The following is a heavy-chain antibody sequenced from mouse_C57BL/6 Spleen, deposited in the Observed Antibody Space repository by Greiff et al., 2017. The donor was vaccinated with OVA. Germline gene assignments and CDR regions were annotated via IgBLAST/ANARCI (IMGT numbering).Heavy chain of an antibody. CDR3: AKERGFYYGSSWYFDV. CDR1: GFSLTSYG. D-gene: IGHD1-1*01. CDR2: IWRGGST. V-gene: IGHV2-5*01. J-gene: IGHJ1*03. Sequence: QVQLKESGPGLVQPSQSLSITCTVSGFSLTSYGVHWVRQSPGKGLEWLGVIWRGGSTDYNAAFMSRLSITKDNSKSQVFFKMNSLQADDTAIYYCAKERGFYYGSSWYFDVWGTGTTVTVSS.